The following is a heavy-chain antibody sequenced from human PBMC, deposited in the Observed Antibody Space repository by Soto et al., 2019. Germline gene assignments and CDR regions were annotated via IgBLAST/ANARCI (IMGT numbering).Heavy chain of an antibody. CDR3: ARGLGVGSGLRLQH. J-gene: IGHJ1*01. D-gene: IGHD6-19*01. CDR1: GDTFTTYY. CDR2: INPDNGST. Sequence: QVQLVQSGAEVKKPGTSVKISCKTSGDTFTTYYLQWVRQAPGRGLEWMGIINPDNGSTNYAQKLRGRVTMTRDTSTSTVYMDLTSRRSEDTAVYFCARGLGVGSGLRLQHWGQGTLVTVSS. V-gene: IGHV1-46*04.